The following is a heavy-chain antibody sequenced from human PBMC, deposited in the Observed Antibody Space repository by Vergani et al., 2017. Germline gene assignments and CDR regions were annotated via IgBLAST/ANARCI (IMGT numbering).Heavy chain of an antibody. CDR2: MNSNSGNT. CDR1: GYTFTSYD. CDR3: ARVPTGRTRNWFDP. V-gene: IGHV1-8*03. J-gene: IGHJ5*02. Sequence: QVQLVQSGAEVKKPGASVKVSCKASGYTFTSYDINWVRQATGEGLEWMGWMNSNSGNTGYAQKIQGGVTITRNTSISTAYMELSSLRSEDTAVYYCARVPTGRTRNWFDPWGQGTLVTVSS. D-gene: IGHD1-1*01.